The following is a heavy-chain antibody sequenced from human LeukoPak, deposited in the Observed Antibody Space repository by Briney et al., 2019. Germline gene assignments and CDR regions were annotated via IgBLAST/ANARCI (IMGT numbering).Heavy chain of an antibody. CDR3: ARDGHNSGYLDY. D-gene: IGHD1-1*01. CDR2: IYYSRST. CDR1: GASISSGGYY. V-gene: IGHV4-30-4*01. Sequence: SETLSLTCTVSGASISSGGYYWNWIRQPPGKGLEWIGYIYYSRSTSYSPSLKSRLTISVDTSKNQFSLKLSSVTAADTAVYYCARDGHNSGYLDYWGQGTLVTVSS. J-gene: IGHJ4*02.